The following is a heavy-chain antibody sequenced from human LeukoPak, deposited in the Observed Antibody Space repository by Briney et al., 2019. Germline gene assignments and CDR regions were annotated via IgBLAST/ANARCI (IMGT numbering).Heavy chain of an antibody. CDR2: IYYSGST. Sequence: PSETLSLTCTVSGGSISSYYWSWIRQPPGKGLEWIGYIYYSGSTNYNPSLKSRVTISVDTSKNQFSLKLSSVTAADTAAYYCARDAHCTGVSCYSPYNWFDPWGQGTLVTVSS. CDR1: GGSISSYY. D-gene: IGHD2-15*01. J-gene: IGHJ5*02. CDR3: ARDAHCTGVSCYSPYNWFDP. V-gene: IGHV4-59*12.